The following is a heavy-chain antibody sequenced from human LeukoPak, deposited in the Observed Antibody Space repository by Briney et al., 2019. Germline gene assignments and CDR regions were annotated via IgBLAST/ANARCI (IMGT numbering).Heavy chain of an antibody. CDR2: AWSEGNSN. Sequence: GGSLRLSCAASGFTFSTYGMHWVRQAPGKGLEWVAVAWSEGNSNYSAVSVKGRFTISRDNSKNTLYLQMNSLRPEDTAVYFCAREVLGYCSGDSCSSKYFYYGLDVWGQGTTVTVSS. CDR3: AREVLGYCSGDSCSSKYFYYGLDV. J-gene: IGHJ6*02. CDR1: GFTFSTYG. D-gene: IGHD2-15*01. V-gene: IGHV3-33*01.